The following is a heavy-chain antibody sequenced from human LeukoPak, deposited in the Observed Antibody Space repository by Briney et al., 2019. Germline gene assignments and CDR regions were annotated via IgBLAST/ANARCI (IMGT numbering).Heavy chain of an antibody. CDR3: ATAGLDY. J-gene: IGHJ4*02. D-gene: IGHD2-21*02. Sequence: PGGSLRLSCAASEFTFSNYGMHWVRQAPGKGLEWVTFVRSNGNDKYYADSVKGRFTISRDNSKNTLYLQMNSLRTEDTAIYYCATAGLDYWGQGSLVTVSS. CDR1: EFTFSNYG. CDR2: VRSNGNDK. V-gene: IGHV3-30*02.